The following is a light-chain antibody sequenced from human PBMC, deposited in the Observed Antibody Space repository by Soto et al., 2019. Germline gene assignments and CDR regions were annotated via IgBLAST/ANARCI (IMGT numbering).Light chain of an antibody. CDR1: QSVSNNY. J-gene: IGKJ4*01. CDR2: GAS. Sequence: IVLMQSPGTLSLSPGERATLSCRASQSVSNNYVAWYQQKPGQAPRLLIAGASSRATGIPDRFSGSASGTDFTLTISRLEPEDFAVYYCQQYGSSPPVTFGGGTKVEIK. V-gene: IGKV3-20*01. CDR3: QQYGSSPPVT.